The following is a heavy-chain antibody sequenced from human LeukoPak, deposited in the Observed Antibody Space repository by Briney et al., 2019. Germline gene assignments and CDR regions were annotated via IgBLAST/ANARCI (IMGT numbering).Heavy chain of an antibody. D-gene: IGHD3-10*01. J-gene: IGHJ4*02. CDR1: GFTFSSYA. CDR2: ISYDGSNK. V-gene: IGHV3-30*04. Sequence: GGSLRLSCAASGFTFSSYAIHWVRQAPGKGLEWVAVISYDGSNKYYADSVKGRFTISRDNSKNTLYLQMNSLRAEDTAVYYCARDRYYGSGSYLLDYWGQGTLVTVSS. CDR3: ARDRYYGSGSYLLDY.